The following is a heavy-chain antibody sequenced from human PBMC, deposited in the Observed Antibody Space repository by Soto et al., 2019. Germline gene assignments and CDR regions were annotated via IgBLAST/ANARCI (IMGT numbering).Heavy chain of an antibody. CDR3: ARVYCSGGSCYSYFDY. CDR2: INAGNGNT. D-gene: IGHD2-15*01. CDR1: GYTFTSYA. J-gene: IGHJ4*02. V-gene: IGHV1-3*01. Sequence: GASVKVSCKASGYTFTSYAMHWVRQAPGQRLEWMGWINAGNGNTKYSQKFQGRVTITRDTSASTAYMELSSLRSEDTAVYYCARVYCSGGSCYSYFDYWGQGTLVNVSS.